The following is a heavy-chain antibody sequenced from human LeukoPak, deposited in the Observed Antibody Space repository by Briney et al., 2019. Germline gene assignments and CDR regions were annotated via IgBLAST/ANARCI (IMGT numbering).Heavy chain of an antibody. CDR3: ARQWQQPRQFDY. J-gene: IGHJ4*02. Sequence: PSETLSLTCTVSGGSISSYYWSWIRQPPGKGLEWIGYIYYSGSTNYNPSLKSRVTISVDTSKNQFSLKLSSVTAADTAVYYCARQWQQPRQFDYWGQGTLVTVSS. CDR2: IYYSGST. D-gene: IGHD6-13*01. V-gene: IGHV4-59*08. CDR1: GGSISSYY.